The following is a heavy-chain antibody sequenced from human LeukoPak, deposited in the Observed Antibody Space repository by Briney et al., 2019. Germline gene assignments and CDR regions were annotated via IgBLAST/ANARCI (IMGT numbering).Heavy chain of an antibody. V-gene: IGHV3-7*01. D-gene: IGHD6-19*01. Sequence: GGSLRLSCSASGFTFSTYWMSWVRQAPGMGLEWVANIIQDGSEKYYVDSVKGRFTISRDNAKNSLYLQMNSLSAEDTAVYYCARAYSGAWSAWGQGTLVTVSS. CDR1: GFTFSTYW. CDR3: ARAYSGAWSA. J-gene: IGHJ5*02. CDR2: IIQDGSEK.